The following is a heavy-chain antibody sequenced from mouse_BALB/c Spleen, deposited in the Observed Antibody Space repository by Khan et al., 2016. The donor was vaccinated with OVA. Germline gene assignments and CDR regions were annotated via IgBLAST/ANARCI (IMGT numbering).Heavy chain of an antibody. CDR1: GFTFSSYS. D-gene: IGHD4-1*01. CDR3: ADHLTGLIAY. J-gene: IGHJ3*01. Sequence: EVELVESGGDLVKPGGSLKLSCAASGFTFSSYSMSWVRQTPDRRLEWVASISSGGDYTYYPDSVKGRFTISRDNAKNTLYLQMSDLKSEDTAMDYCADHLTGLIAYWGQGTLVTVSA. CDR2: ISSGGDYT. V-gene: IGHV5-6*01.